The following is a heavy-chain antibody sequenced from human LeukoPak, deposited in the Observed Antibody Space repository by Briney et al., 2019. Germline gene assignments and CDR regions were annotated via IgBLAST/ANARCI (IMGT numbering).Heavy chain of an antibody. Sequence: GGSLRLSCAASGFTFSSYAMSWVRQAPGKGLEWVSSISSSSSYIYYADSVKGRFTISRDNAKNSLYLQMNSLRAEDTAVYYCARESSSLDYFDYWGQGTLVTVSS. CDR1: GFTFSSYA. CDR3: ARESSSLDYFDY. V-gene: IGHV3-21*01. CDR2: ISSSSSYI. J-gene: IGHJ4*02. D-gene: IGHD6-13*01.